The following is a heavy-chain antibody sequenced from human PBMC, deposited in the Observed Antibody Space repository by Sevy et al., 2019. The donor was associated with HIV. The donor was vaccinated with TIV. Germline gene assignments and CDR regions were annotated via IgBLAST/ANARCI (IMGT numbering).Heavy chain of an antibody. V-gene: IGHV3-48*01. CDR1: GFTLTGSA. CDR2: ISSSSANI. Sequence: GGSLRLSCAASGFTLTGSAMNWVRQAPGKGLEWISYISSSSANIHYADSGKGRFTVSRDNAKNSLYLQMNSLRAEDTAVYFCARDKSYGVTYYYYLDYWGQGTLVTVSS. D-gene: IGHD3-10*01. CDR3: ARDKSYGVTYYYYLDY. J-gene: IGHJ4*02.